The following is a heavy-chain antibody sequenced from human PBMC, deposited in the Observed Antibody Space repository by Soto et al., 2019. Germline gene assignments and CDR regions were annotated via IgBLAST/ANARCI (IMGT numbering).Heavy chain of an antibody. J-gene: IGHJ6*02. D-gene: IGHD2-2*02. Sequence: ASVKVSCKASGYTFTSYGISWVRQAPGQGLEWMGWISAYNGNTNYAQKLQGRVTMTTDTSTSTAYMELRSLRSDDTAVYYCARGGYCSSTSCYISYCYGMDVWGQGTTVTVSS. CDR2: ISAYNGNT. V-gene: IGHV1-18*01. CDR1: GYTFTSYG. CDR3: ARGGYCSSTSCYISYCYGMDV.